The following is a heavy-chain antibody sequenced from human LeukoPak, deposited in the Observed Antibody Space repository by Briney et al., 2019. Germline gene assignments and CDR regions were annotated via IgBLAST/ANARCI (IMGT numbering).Heavy chain of an antibody. CDR3: ARDSHSSSWLTYYYYYMDV. CDR1: GFPFSIYD. Sequence: GGSLSLPCGPSGFPFSIYDMLWVRPAPGKGVVWVAVTSYDGSNKYYADSVKGRFTISRDNSKNTLYLQMNSLRAEDTAVYYCARDSHSSSWLTYYYYYMDVWGKGTTVTVSS. J-gene: IGHJ6*03. V-gene: IGHV3-30-3*01. CDR2: TSYDGSNK. D-gene: IGHD6-13*01.